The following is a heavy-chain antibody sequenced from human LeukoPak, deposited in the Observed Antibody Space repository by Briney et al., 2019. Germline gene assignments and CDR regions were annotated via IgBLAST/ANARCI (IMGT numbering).Heavy chain of an antibody. CDR2: IHYSGSN. Sequence: SETLSLTCTVSGVSINNFNWGWIRQPQGKGREWIGYIHYSGSNNYNPSPTSRITMSLDTSNNQMSLRLRSVTAADTAVYYCARVAVEFGPVYYYLGVWGKGTTVTVSS. CDR3: ARVAVEFGPVYYYLGV. CDR1: GVSINNFN. V-gene: IGHV4-59*01. D-gene: IGHD3-16*01. J-gene: IGHJ6*03.